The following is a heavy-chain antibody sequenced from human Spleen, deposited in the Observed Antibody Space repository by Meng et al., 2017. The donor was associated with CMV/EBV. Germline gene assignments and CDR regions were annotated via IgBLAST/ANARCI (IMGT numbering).Heavy chain of an antibody. J-gene: IGHJ4*02. CDR2: IKSKTDGGTT. Sequence: GGSLRLSCAASGFTFSSYEMNWVRQAPGKGLEWVGRIKSKTDGGTTDYAAPVKGRSTISRDDSKNTLYLQMNSLKTEDTAVYYCTTDGLERDFWSGYPYWGQGTLVTVSS. D-gene: IGHD3-3*01. CDR1: GFTFSSYE. CDR3: TTDGLERDFWSGYPY. V-gene: IGHV3-15*01.